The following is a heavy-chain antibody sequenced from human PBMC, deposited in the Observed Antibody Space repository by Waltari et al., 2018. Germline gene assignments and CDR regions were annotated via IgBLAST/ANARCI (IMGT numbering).Heavy chain of an antibody. V-gene: IGHV4-59*08. D-gene: IGHD2-2*03. CDR1: NASLRNYY. CDR3: ARQAWLPGYWYFDL. CDR2: ISYPGNPPGNT. J-gene: IGHJ2*01. Sequence: QVQLQESGPGVVKSSETLSPICAVSNASLRNYYWTWIRQPPGKGRDWIGYISYPGNPPGNTKYHPSLKNRVSISLDMSNNHFSLKLSSVTAADTAVYYCARQAWLPGYWYFDLWGRGTLVTVSS.